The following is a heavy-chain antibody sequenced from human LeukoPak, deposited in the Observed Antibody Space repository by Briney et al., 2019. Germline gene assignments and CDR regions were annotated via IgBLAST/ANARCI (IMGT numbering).Heavy chain of an antibody. J-gene: IGHJ4*02. Sequence: SETLSLTCTVSGGSISSYYWSWIRQPPGKGLEWIGYIYYSGSTNYNPSLKSRVTISVDTSKNQFSLKLSSVTAADTAVYYCARARGRDGYNFIVDYWGQGTLVTVSS. V-gene: IGHV4-59*01. CDR3: ARARGRDGYNFIVDY. CDR1: GGSISSYY. CDR2: IYYSGST. D-gene: IGHD5-24*01.